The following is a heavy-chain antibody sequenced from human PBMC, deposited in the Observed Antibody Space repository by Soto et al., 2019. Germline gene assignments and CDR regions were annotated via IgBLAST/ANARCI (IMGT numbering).Heavy chain of an antibody. CDR1: GFNFSRYW. CDR2: INSDGSRT. V-gene: IGHV3-74*01. J-gene: IGHJ6*02. Sequence: VGSLRLSCTASGFNFSRYWTHWVRQDPGRGLVWVSHINSDGSRTSYADSVKGRFTISRDNAKNTLYLQMNSLRAEDTAVYYCARDLSSCSSARCYSYYYGMDVWGQGTSVTVSS. D-gene: IGHD2-2*01. CDR3: ARDLSSCSSARCYSYYYGMDV.